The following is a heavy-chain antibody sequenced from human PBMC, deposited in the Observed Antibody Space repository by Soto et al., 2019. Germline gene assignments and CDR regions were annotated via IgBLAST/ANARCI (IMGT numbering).Heavy chain of an antibody. D-gene: IGHD3-16*02. V-gene: IGHV3-72*01. J-gene: IGHJ4*02. CDR3: VRVAVSFFFDT. Sequence: EEQLVESGGDAVQPGGSLRLSCAASGFTFSDHYMDWVRQAPGKGLEWVGRTRKKVNGYTTEYAASVRGRFIISRDDSKNSLYLQMNSLKTEDTAVYYCVRVAVSFFFDTWGRGTLVTVSS. CDR2: TRKKVNGYTT. CDR1: GFTFSDHY.